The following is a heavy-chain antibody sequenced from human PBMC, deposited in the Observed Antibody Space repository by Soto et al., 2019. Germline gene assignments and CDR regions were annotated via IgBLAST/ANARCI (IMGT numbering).Heavy chain of an antibody. CDR3: ARDLVGCSGGSCYSNAVDI. D-gene: IGHD2-15*01. V-gene: IGHV1-69*12. CDR2: IIPIFGTA. Sequence: QVQLVQSGAEVKKPGSSVKVSCKASGGTFSSYAISWVRQAPGQGLEWMGGIIPIFGTANYAQKFQGRVTITADEXXSXGXXELSSLRSEDTAVYYCARDLVGCSGGSCYSNAVDIWGQGTMVTVSS. CDR1: GGTFSSYA. J-gene: IGHJ3*02.